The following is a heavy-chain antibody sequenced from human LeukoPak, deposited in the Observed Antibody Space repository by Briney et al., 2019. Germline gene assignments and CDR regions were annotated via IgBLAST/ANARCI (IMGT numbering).Heavy chain of an antibody. CDR2: ISSSSGYI. V-gene: IGHV3-21*01. J-gene: IGHJ4*02. Sequence: PGGSLRLSCAASGFTFSVYSMNWVRQAPGKGLEWVSSISSSSGYIYYADSVKGRFTISRDNAKNSLYLQMNSLRAEDTAVYYCARDGMTYGRHFDYWGQGALVTVSS. CDR3: ARDGMTYGRHFDY. D-gene: IGHD3-10*01. CDR1: GFTFSVYS.